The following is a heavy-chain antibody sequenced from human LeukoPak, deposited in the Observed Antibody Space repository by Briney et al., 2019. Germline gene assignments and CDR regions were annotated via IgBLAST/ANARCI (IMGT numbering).Heavy chain of an antibody. V-gene: IGHV3-21*06. Sequence: GGSLRLSCAASGFTFSSYNMNWVRQAPGKGPEWVSSITSSSSYIYYADSVKGRFTISRDNAKNSLYLQMDSLRVEDTAVYYCARDPYSGNYGPYYYYYTDVWGKGTTVTISS. CDR1: GFTFSSYN. D-gene: IGHD1-26*01. CDR2: ITSSSSYI. J-gene: IGHJ6*03. CDR3: ARDPYSGNYGPYYYYYTDV.